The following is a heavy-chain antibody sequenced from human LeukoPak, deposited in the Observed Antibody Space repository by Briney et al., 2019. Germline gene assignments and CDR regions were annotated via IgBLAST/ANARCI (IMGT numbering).Heavy chain of an antibody. CDR3: AKAPPDPPYCSSTSCSADYYYYYMDV. CDR2: ISGSGGST. D-gene: IGHD2-2*01. CDR1: GFTFSSYA. V-gene: IGHV3-23*01. J-gene: IGHJ6*03. Sequence: GGSLRLSCAASGFTFSSYAMSWVRQAPGKGLEWVSAISGSGGSTYYADSVKGRFTISRDNSKNTLYLQMNSLRAEDTAVYYCAKAPPDPPYCSSTSCSADYYYYYMDVWGKGTTVTVSS.